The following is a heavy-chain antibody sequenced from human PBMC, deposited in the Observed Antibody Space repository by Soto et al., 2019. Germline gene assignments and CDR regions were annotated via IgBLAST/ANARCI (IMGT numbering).Heavy chain of an antibody. Sequence: EVQLVESGGGLVQPGGSLRLSCEASGFTFRNYDMHWVRQGTGKGLEWVSGISAAGDPDYADSVEGRFTISRENAQKPLFLQKNRLRVGDPAFYYCARTDRDLYGLGVWGQGTKV. CDR3: ARTDRDLYGLGV. J-gene: IGHJ6*02. CDR2: ISAAGDP. V-gene: IGHV3-13*05. CDR1: GFTFRNYD.